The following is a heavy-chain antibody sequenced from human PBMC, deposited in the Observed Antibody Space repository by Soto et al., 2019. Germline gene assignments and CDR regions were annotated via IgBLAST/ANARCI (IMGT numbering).Heavy chain of an antibody. CDR2: IYYSGST. J-gene: IGHJ5*02. V-gene: IGHV4-30-4*01. CDR3: AREKAGDCSGYYESGPAP. CDR1: GGSISSGDYY. Sequence: QVQLQESGPGLVKPSQTLSLTCTVSGGSISSGDYYWSWIRPPPGKGLEWIGYIYYSGSTYYNPSLTSPVTISVDTSKTQFSRQLSAVTAADTAVYYCAREKAGDCSGYYESGPAPWGQGTLVTVSS. D-gene: IGHD3-22*01.